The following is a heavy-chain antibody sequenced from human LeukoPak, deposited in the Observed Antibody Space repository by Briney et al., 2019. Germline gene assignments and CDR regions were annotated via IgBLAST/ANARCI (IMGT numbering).Heavy chain of an antibody. CDR1: GFTFSSYS. CDR2: ISSSSSTI. D-gene: IGHD3-16*01. V-gene: IGHV3-48*01. Sequence: GGSLRLSCAASGFTFSSYSMNWVRQAPGKGLEWVSYISSSSSTIFYAGSVKGRFTISRDNAKNSLYLQMNSLRAEDTAVYYCARRFGAARDDYMDVWGKGTTVTVSS. CDR3: ARRFGAARDDYMDV. J-gene: IGHJ6*03.